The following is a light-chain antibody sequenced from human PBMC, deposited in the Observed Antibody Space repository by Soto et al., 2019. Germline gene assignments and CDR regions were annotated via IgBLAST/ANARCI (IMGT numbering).Light chain of an antibody. CDR3: QQYGSSGT. CDR1: QGISSA. J-gene: IGKJ1*01. CDR2: DAS. V-gene: IGKV1-13*02. Sequence: IQLTHSPSSLSSSVGDRVTITCRASQGISSALAWYQQKPGKAPKLLIYDASSLESGVPSRFSGSGSGTDFTLTISRLEPEDFAVYYCQQYGSSGTFGQGTKVDIK.